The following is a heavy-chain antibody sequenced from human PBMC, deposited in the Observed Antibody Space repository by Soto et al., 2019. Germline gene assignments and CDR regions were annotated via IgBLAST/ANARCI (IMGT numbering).Heavy chain of an antibody. CDR3: AREGTTVVSYFDY. V-gene: IGHV4-4*02. D-gene: IGHD4-17*01. Sequence: SETLSLTCAVSGGSLSSSNWWSWVRQPPGKGLEWIGEIYHSGSTNYNLSLKSRVTISVDKSKNQFSLKLSSVTAADTAVYYCAREGTTVVSYFDYWGQGTLVTVSS. CDR1: GGSLSSSNW. CDR2: IYHSGST. J-gene: IGHJ4*02.